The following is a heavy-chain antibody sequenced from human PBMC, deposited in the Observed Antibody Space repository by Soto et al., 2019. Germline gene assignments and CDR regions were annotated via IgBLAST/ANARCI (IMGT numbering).Heavy chain of an antibody. D-gene: IGHD3-22*01. CDR3: ARELEGYYDSSGYYSYYFDY. V-gene: IGHV1-69*13. Sequence: SVKVSCKASGGTFSSYAIRWVRQAPGQGLELMGGIIPIFGTANYAQKFQGRVTITADESTSTAYMELSSLRSEDTAVYYCARELEGYYDSSGYYSYYFDYWGQGTLVTVYS. J-gene: IGHJ4*02. CDR1: GGTFSSYA. CDR2: IIPIFGTA.